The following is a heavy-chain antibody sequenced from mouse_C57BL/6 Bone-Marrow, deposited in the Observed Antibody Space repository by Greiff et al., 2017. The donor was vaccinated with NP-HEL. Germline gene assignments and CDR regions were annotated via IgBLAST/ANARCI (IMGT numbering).Heavy chain of an antibody. CDR2: ISDGGSYT. Sequence: DVMLVESGGGLVKPGGSLKLSCAASGFTFSSYAMSWVRQTPEKRLEWVATISDGGSYTYYPDNVKGRFTISRDNAKNNLYLQMSHLKSEDTAMYYCARALLLRSGAYWGQGTLVTVSA. V-gene: IGHV5-4*03. D-gene: IGHD1-1*01. CDR3: ARALLLRSGAY. J-gene: IGHJ3*01. CDR1: GFTFSSYA.